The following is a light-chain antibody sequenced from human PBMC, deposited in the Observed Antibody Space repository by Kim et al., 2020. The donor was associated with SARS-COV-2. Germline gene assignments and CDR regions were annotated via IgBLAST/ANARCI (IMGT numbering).Light chain of an antibody. J-gene: IGKJ5*01. CDR2: DAS. CDR1: QSVSSH. CDR3: QQRSNWIT. Sequence: WSPGERSTRSCRARQSVSSHLAWYQQKLGQAPRLLIYDASNRATGIPARFSGSGSGTDFTLTISSLEPEDFAVYYCQQRSNWITFGQGTRLEIK. V-gene: IGKV3-11*01.